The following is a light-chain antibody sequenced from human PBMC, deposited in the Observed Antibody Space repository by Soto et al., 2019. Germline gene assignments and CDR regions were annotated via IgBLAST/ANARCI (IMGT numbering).Light chain of an antibody. Sequence: QSVLTQPASVSGAPGQAIALSCPGTSSDVGGYNYVSWYQQHPGKAPKLMIYDVSNRPSGVSNRFSGSKSGNTASLTISGLQAEDEADYYCSSYTTSSTYVFGTGTKVTVL. V-gene: IGLV2-14*01. J-gene: IGLJ1*01. CDR2: DVS. CDR3: SSYTTSSTYV. CDR1: SSDVGGYNY.